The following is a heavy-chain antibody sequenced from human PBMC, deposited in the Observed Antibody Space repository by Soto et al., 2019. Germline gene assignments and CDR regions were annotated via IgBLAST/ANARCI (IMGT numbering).Heavy chain of an antibody. CDR3: AKDRGPLGNYVMDV. V-gene: IGHV3-30*18. CDR1: GFTFSTYG. CDR2: ISHEGSRK. J-gene: IGHJ6*02. Sequence: QVKLVESGGGVVQPGRSLRLSCAASGFTFSTYGMHWVRQSPGKGLDWVAVISHEGSRKYYGDSVKGRFTISRDNSKKTLYLQMNSLRTEDTAVYYCAKDRGPLGNYVMDVWGQGATVTVSS. D-gene: IGHD7-27*01.